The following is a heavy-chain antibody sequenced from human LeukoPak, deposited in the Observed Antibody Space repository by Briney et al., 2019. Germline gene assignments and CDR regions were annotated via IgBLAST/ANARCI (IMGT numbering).Heavy chain of an antibody. Sequence: GASVKVSCKASGHSLTSFDINWVRQGSGQGLEWMGWMNPKRGNTGYAPTFQGRVTITRDTSIDTAFMELSSLRPDDTAVYYCARGGSSSSYYNNYGMDVWGQGTTITDSS. CDR2: MNPKRGNT. CDR3: ARGGSSSSYYNNYGMDV. J-gene: IGHJ6*02. CDR1: GHSLTSFD. D-gene: IGHD6-13*01. V-gene: IGHV1-8*01.